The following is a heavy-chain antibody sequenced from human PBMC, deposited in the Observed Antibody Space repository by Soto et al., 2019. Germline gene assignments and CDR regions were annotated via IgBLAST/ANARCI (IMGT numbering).Heavy chain of an antibody. CDR2: IYHSGSA. CDR1: GGSISSSNW. Sequence: SETLSLTCAVSGGSISSSNWWSWGRQPPGKGLEGIGEIYHSGSANYNPSLKSRVTISVDKSKNQFSLKLSSVTAADTAVYYCARVSGSYYYGMDAWGQGPTVTVSS. D-gene: IGHD7-27*01. V-gene: IGHV4-4*02. J-gene: IGHJ6*02. CDR3: ARVSGSYYYGMDA.